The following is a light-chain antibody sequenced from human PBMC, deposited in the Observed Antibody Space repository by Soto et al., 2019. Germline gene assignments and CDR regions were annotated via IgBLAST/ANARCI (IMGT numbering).Light chain of an antibody. CDR3: QTWGTGTLV. V-gene: IGLV4-69*01. CDR1: SGHSSYA. Sequence: QLVLTQSPSASASLGASVKLTCTLSSGHSSYAIAWHQQQPEKGPRYLMKLNSDGSHSKGDGIPDRFSGSSSGAERYLTISSLQSEDEADYYCQTWGTGTLVFGGGTKLTGL. J-gene: IGLJ2*01. CDR2: LNSDGSH.